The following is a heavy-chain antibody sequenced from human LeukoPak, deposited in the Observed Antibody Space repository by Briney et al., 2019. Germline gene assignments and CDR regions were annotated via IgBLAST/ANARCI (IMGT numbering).Heavy chain of an antibody. J-gene: IGHJ4*02. CDR1: GFTFSNYA. Sequence: GGSLRLSCVASGFTFSNYAMNWVRQAPGKGLEWVSAISGSGDSTYYADSVKGRFTISRDNSKNTLYLQMNSLRAEDTAVFYCAKGPISTVTTRLDYWGQGTLVTVSS. D-gene: IGHD4-11*01. V-gene: IGHV3-23*01. CDR2: ISGSGDST. CDR3: AKGPISTVTTRLDY.